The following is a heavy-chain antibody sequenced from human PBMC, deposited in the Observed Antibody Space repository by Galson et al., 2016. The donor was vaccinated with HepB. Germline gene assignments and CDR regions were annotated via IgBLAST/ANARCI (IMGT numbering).Heavy chain of an antibody. CDR2: IYPGDSTT. CDR3: APNTLACSGGTCYPNWFDP. V-gene: IGHV5-51*01. D-gene: IGHD2-15*01. CDR1: GYSFTSYW. J-gene: IGHJ5*02. Sequence: QSGAEVKKPGESLKISCKASGYSFTSYWIGWVRQMPGKGLELMGIIYPGDSTTTYSPSFQGQVTISADRSISTAYPQWSSLKASDTAMYYCAPNTLACSGGTCYPNWFDPWGQGTLVTVSS.